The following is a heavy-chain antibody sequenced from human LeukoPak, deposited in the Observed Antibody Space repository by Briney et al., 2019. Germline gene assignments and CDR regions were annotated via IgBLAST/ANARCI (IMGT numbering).Heavy chain of an antibody. CDR3: ASYCSSTSCYDAFDI. CDR2: IKQDGSEK. Sequence: GGSLRLSCAASGFTFSSYWMSWVRQAPGKGLEWVANIKQDGSEKYYVDSVKGRFTISRDNAKNSLYLQMNSLRAEDTSVYYCASYCSSTSCYDAFDIWGQGTMVTVSS. V-gene: IGHV3-7*01. CDR1: GFTFSSYW. D-gene: IGHD2-2*01. J-gene: IGHJ3*02.